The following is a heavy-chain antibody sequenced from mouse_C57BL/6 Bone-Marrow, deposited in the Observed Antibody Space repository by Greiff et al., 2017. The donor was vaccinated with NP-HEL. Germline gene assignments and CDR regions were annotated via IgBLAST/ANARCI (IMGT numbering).Heavy chain of an antibody. CDR3: ARSPHYYGSSLSYYAMDY. D-gene: IGHD1-1*01. CDR2: IYPRSGNT. J-gene: IGHJ4*01. V-gene: IGHV1-81*01. Sequence: VQLQQSGAELARPGASVKLSCKASGYTFTSYGISWVKQRTGQGLEWIGEIYPRSGNTYYNEKFKGKATLTADKSSSTAYMELRSLTSEDSAVYFCARSPHYYGSSLSYYAMDYWGQGTSVTVSS. CDR1: GYTFTSYG.